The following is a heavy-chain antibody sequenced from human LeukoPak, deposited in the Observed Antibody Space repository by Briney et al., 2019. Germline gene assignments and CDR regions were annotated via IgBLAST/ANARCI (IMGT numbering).Heavy chain of an antibody. CDR1: GYTFTGYY. J-gene: IGHJ4*02. D-gene: IGHD3-3*01. CDR3: ARSAGGSYYDFWSGPKGYFDY. CDR2: INPNSGGT. V-gene: IGHV1-2*02. Sequence: WASVKVSCKASGYTFTGYYMHWVRQAPGQGLEGMGWINPNSGGTNYAQKFQGRVTMTRDTSISTAYLELSRLRSDDTGVYYCARSAGGSYYDFWSGPKGYFDYWGQGTQVTVSS.